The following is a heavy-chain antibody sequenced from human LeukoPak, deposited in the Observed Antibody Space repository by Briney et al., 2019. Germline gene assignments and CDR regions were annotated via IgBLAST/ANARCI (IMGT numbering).Heavy chain of an antibody. J-gene: IGHJ6*02. CDR3: ARERGGCPSCYYGMDV. CDR2: IQQHGSET. V-gene: IGHV3-7*03. D-gene: IGHD4/OR15-4a*01. Sequence: GGSLRLSCEGSGFTFSNYWMSWVRQAPGKGLEWVANIQQHGSETYYGDSVKGRFTISRDNAKNSLYLQMNSLRAEDTAVYYCARERGGCPSCYYGMDVWGQGTTVTVSS. CDR1: GFTFSNYW.